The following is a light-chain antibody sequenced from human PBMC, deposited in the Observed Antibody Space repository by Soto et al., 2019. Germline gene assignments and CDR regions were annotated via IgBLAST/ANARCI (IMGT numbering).Light chain of an antibody. CDR1: QSVSSNY. J-gene: IGKJ1*01. Sequence: ETVLTQSPGTLSLSPGERATLSCRASQSVSSNYLAWYQHKPGQAPRLLIYGASTRATGIPDRFSGSGSGTDVTLTISRLEPEDFAVYYCQQFGRSPPSWTFGQGTKVEIK. V-gene: IGKV3-20*01. CDR2: GAS. CDR3: QQFGRSPPSWT.